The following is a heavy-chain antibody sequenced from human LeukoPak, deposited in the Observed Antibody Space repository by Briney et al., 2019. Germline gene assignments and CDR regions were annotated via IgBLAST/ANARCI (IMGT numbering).Heavy chain of an antibody. Sequence: GGSLRLSCAAPGFTFSSYSMNWVRQAPGKGLEWVSSISSSSSYIYYADSVKGRFTISRDNAKNSLYLQMNSLRAEDTAVYYCARTAGTGNYFDCWGQGTLVTVSS. V-gene: IGHV3-21*01. J-gene: IGHJ4*02. CDR2: ISSSSSYI. CDR3: ARTAGTGNYFDC. CDR1: GFTFSSYS. D-gene: IGHD6-19*01.